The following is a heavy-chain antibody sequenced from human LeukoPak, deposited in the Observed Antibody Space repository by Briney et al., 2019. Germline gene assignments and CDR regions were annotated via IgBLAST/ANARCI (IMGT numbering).Heavy chain of an antibody. CDR2: ISGSGGST. V-gene: IGHV3-23*01. J-gene: IGHJ3*02. Sequence: GGSLRLSCAAPGFTFSTYGMSWVGQAPGKGLQWVSVISGSGGSTYYADSVKGRFTIYRDNSKNTLYQQMNRLRAEDTALYYGAKVLYGAHDAFYIWGQGTMVTVSS. D-gene: IGHD2/OR15-2a*01. CDR1: GFTFSTYG. CDR3: AKVLYGAHDAFYI.